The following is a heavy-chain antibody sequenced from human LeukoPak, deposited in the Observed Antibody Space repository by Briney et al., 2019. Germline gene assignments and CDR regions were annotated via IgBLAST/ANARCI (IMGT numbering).Heavy chain of an antibody. Sequence: GGSLRLSCAASGFTFSSYSMNWVRQAPGKGLEWVSSISSSSSYIYYADSVKGRFTISRDNAKNSLYLQMNSLRAEDTAVYYCASPAITMVRGVGDYWGQGTLVTVSS. V-gene: IGHV3-21*04. CDR1: GFTFSSYS. CDR3: ASPAITMVRGVGDY. D-gene: IGHD3-10*01. CDR2: ISSSSSYI. J-gene: IGHJ4*02.